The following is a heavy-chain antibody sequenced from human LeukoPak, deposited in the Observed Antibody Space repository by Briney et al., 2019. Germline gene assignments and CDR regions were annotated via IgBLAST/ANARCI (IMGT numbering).Heavy chain of an antibody. D-gene: IGHD3-3*01. CDR2: ISSSGSTI. Sequence: GGSLRLSCAASGFTFSDYYMSWIRQAPGKGLEWVSYISSSGSTIYYADSVKGRFTISRDNAENSLYLQTNSLRAEDTAVYYCARAYQLLKRFLEWLLNYYYYYGMDVWGQGTTVTVSS. CDR3: ARAYQLLKRFLEWLLNYYYYYGMDV. V-gene: IGHV3-11*01. J-gene: IGHJ6*02. CDR1: GFTFSDYY.